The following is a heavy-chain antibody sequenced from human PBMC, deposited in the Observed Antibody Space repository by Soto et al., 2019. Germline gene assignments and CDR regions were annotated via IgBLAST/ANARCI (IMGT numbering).Heavy chain of an antibody. V-gene: IGHV4-34*01. CDR1: GGSFSGYY. CDR2: INHSGST. D-gene: IGHD6-13*01. CDR3: ARGRAAAAPVHFFFDY. Sequence: PSETLSLTCAVYGGSFSGYYWSWIRQPPGKGLEWIGEINHSGSTNYNPSLKSRVTISVDTSKNQFSLKLSSVTAADTAVYYCARGRAAAAPVHFFFDYWGQGTLVTVSS. J-gene: IGHJ4*02.